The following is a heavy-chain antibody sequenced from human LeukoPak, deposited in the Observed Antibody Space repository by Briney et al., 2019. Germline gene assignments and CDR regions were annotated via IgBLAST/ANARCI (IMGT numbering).Heavy chain of an antibody. D-gene: IGHD6-13*01. CDR1: GGSISSYY. CDR2: IYYSGST. CDR3: ARGNSSSWYTVSYGYYYGMDV. J-gene: IGHJ6*02. Sequence: PSETLSLTCTVSGGSISSYYWSWIRQPPGEGLEWIGYIYYSGSTNYNPSLKSRVTISVDTSENQFSLKLSSVTAADTAVYYCARGNSSSWYTVSYGYYYGMDVWGQGTTVTVSS. V-gene: IGHV4-59*01.